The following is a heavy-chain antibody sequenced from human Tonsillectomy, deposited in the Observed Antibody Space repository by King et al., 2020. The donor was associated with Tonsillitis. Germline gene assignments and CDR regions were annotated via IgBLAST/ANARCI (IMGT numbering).Heavy chain of an antibody. Sequence: QLVQSGAEVKTPGASVKVSCKASGYPFTNYYIHWVRQAPGQGLEWMGLINPSGGSTSYAQKFQGRVTMTRDTSTRTVYMELSSLRYEDTAVYYCARSTTRSSAEYFQFWGQGTLVTVSS. J-gene: IGHJ1*01. V-gene: IGHV1-46*01. CDR2: INPSGGST. CDR3: ARSTTRSSAEYFQF. D-gene: IGHD1-1*01. CDR1: GYPFTNYY.